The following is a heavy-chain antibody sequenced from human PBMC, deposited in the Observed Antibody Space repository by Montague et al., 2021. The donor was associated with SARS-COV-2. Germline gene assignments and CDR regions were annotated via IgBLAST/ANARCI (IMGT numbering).Heavy chain of an antibody. J-gene: IGHJ4*02. V-gene: IGHV3-23*01. CDR3: AKGGERITMIVEVITLADFDY. CDR2: ISDSGGST. Sequence: SLRLSCAASGFTFSSYAMSWVRQAPGKGLEWVSGISDSGGSTYYADSVKGRFTISRDNSKNTLYLQMNSLRAEDTAVYYCAKGGERITMIVEVITLADFDYWGQGTLVTVSS. D-gene: IGHD3-22*01. CDR1: GFTFSSYA.